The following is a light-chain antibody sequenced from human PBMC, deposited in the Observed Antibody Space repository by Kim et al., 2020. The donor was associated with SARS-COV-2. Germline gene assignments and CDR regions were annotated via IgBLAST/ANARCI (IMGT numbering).Light chain of an antibody. CDR1: SSDVGGYNY. CDR2: EVS. V-gene: IGLV2-8*01. J-gene: IGLJ3*02. CDR3: SSYAGSNNSSA. Sequence: QSALTQPPSASGSPGQSVTISCTGTSSDVGGYNYVSWYQQHPGKAPKLMIYEVSKRPSGVPDRFSGSKSGNTASLTVSGLQAEDEADYYCSSYAGSNNSSAFDGGTKLTVL.